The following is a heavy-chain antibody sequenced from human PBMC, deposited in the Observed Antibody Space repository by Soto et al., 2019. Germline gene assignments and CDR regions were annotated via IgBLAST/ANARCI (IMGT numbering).Heavy chain of an antibody. CDR1: GFTFSSYG. D-gene: IGHD3-9*01. J-gene: IGHJ6*03. CDR3: AKHVQILYYYYYMDV. Sequence: PGGSLRLSCAASGFTFSSYGMHWVRQAPGKGLEWVAVIWDSGSNKYYADSVKGRFTISRDNSKNTLYPQMNSLRAEDTAVYYCAKHVQILYYYYYMDVWGKGTTVTVSS. CDR2: IWDSGSNK. V-gene: IGHV3-33*06.